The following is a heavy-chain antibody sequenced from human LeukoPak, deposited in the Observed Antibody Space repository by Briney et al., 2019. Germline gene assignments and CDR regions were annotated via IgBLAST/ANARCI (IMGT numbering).Heavy chain of an antibody. J-gene: IGHJ4*02. CDR3: ARLYSSGWYPLDY. CDR1: AGSISSSSYY. V-gene: IGHV4-39*01. Sequence: SETLSLTCTVSAGSISSSSYYWGWIRQPPGKGLEWIGSIYYSGSTYYNPSLKSRVTISVDTSKNQFSLKLSSVTAADTAVYYCARLYSSGWYPLDYWGQGTLVTVSS. CDR2: IYYSGST. D-gene: IGHD6-19*01.